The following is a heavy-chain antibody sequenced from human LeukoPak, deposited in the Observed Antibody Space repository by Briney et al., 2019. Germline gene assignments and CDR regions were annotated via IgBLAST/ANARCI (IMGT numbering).Heavy chain of an antibody. D-gene: IGHD2-21*02. V-gene: IGHV1-2*06. CDR3: ARVGLAYCGGDCTNLFDY. CDR2: INPNSGGT. CDR1: GYTFTGYY. J-gene: IGHJ4*02. Sequence: ASVKVSCKASGYTFTGYYMHWVRQAPGQGLEWMGRINPNSGGTNYAHKFQGRVTMTRDTSISTAYMELSRLRSDDTAVYYCARVGLAYCGGDCTNLFDYWGQGTLVTVSS.